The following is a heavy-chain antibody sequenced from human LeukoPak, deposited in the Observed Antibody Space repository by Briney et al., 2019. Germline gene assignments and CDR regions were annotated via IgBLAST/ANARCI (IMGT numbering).Heavy chain of an antibody. CDR3: ARDQPHYGSGSYYDY. V-gene: IGHV3-21*01. D-gene: IGHD3-10*01. CDR2: ISSSSSYI. CDR1: GFTFSSYS. Sequence: GGSLRLSXAASGFTFSSYSMNWVRQAPGKGLEWVSSISSSSSYIYYADSVKGRFTISRDNAKNSLYLQMNSLRAEDTAVYYCARDQPHYGSGSYYDYWGQGTLVTVSS. J-gene: IGHJ4*02.